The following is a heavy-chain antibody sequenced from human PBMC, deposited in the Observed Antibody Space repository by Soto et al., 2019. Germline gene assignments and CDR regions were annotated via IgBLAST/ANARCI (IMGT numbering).Heavy chain of an antibody. J-gene: IGHJ1*01. CDR2: ITPMSGTT. CDR1: GETFRRDV. V-gene: IGHV1-69*06. D-gene: IGHD6-6*01. Sequence: QVQLVQSGAEVKKSGSSVKVSCKAPGETFRRDVISWVRQAPGQGLEWLGGITPMSGTTDYAQKFQGRVTISAYTSTGTAYFELSSLTFDDTGVYYCARGVSMAGRPGFFHHWGQGSLVTVSS. CDR3: ARGVSMAGRPGFFHH.